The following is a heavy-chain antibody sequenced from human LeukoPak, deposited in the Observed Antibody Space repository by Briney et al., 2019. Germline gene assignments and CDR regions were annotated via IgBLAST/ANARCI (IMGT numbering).Heavy chain of an antibody. Sequence: SETLSLTCTVSGGSISSYYWSWIRQPPGKGLEWIGYIYYSGSTNYNPSLTSRVTISVDTSKNQFSLKLSSVTAADTAVYYCARSPHYGGNLIAAWGQGTLVTVSS. V-gene: IGHV4-59*01. D-gene: IGHD4-23*01. J-gene: IGHJ4*02. CDR2: IYYSGST. CDR1: GGSISSYY. CDR3: ARSPHYGGNLIAA.